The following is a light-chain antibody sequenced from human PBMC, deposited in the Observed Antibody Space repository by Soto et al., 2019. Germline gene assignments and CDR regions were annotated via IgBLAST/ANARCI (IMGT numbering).Light chain of an antibody. CDR3: QQSYSTPRIT. Sequence: EIVMRQSPATLSVSPGERATLSCRASQSVGSGLSWYQQKPDQAPRLLIYGASTRATGIPARFSGSGSGTEFTLTISSLQPEDFATYYCQQSYSTPRITFGQGTRLEIK. J-gene: IGKJ5*01. V-gene: IGKV3-15*01. CDR2: GAS. CDR1: QSVGSG.